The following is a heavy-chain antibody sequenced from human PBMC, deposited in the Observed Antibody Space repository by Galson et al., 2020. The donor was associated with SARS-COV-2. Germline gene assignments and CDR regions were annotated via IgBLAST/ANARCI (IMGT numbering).Heavy chain of an antibody. CDR2: IRSKAYGGTT. V-gene: IGHV3-49*03. D-gene: IGHD3-22*01. CDR3: GYDSSGYYKMGIDY. CDR1: GFTFGDYA. J-gene: IGHJ4*02. Sequence: GESLKISCTASGFTFGDYAMSWFRQAPGKGLEWVGFIRSKAYGGTTEYAASVKGRFTISRDDSKSIAYLQMNSLKTEDTAVYYCGYDSSGYYKMGIDYWGQGTLVTVSS.